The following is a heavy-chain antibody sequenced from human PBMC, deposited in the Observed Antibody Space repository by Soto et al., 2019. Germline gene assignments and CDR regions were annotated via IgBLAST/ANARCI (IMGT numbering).Heavy chain of an antibody. CDR1: GGSISSYY. J-gene: IGHJ6*02. D-gene: IGHD6-6*01. Sequence: SETLSLTCTVSGGSISSYYWSWIRQPAGKGLEWIGRIYTSVSTNYNPSLKSRVTMSVDTSKNQFSLKLSSVTAADTAVYYCARVRIAARTGAYGMDVWGQGTTVTVSS. V-gene: IGHV4-4*07. CDR2: IYTSVST. CDR3: ARVRIAARTGAYGMDV.